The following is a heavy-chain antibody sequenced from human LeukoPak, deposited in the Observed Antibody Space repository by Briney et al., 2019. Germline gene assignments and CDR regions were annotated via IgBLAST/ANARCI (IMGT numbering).Heavy chain of an antibody. CDR2: IKLDGSEK. CDR3: AVAYFDY. V-gene: IGHV3-7*01. J-gene: IGHJ4*02. CDR1: GFTFGKYW. D-gene: IGHD5-12*01. Sequence: PGGSLRLSCVASGFTFGKYWMSWVRQAPGKGLEWVANIKLDGSEKNYVDSVKGRFTISRDNAKNTLYLQMNSLRAEDTAVYYCAVAYFDYWGQGTLVTVSS.